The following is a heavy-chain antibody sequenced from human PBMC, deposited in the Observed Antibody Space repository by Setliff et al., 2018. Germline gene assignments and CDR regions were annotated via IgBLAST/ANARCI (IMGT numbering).Heavy chain of an antibody. CDR3: ARERSYYYDSSGFYYEGRHFDY. CDR2: IYYTGIT. CDR1: GDSINTPTYH. D-gene: IGHD3-22*01. Sequence: SETLSLTCTVSGDSINTPTYHWGWVRQPPGKGLEWIGLIYYTGITYYNPSLKSRVTISEDMSKNQFSLKLSFVTAADTAVYYCARERSYYYDSSGFYYEGRHFDYWGQGTLVTVSS. J-gene: IGHJ4*02. V-gene: IGHV4-39*07.